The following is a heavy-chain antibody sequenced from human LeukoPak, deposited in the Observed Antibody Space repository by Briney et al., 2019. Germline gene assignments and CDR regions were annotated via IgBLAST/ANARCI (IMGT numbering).Heavy chain of an antibody. D-gene: IGHD3-16*02. CDR2: IHPTTGNP. CDR1: GYSFTNYA. Sequence: ASVKVSCKASGYSFTNYAMNWVRQAPGQGLEFMGWIHPTTGNPAYAQGFSGRFVFSSDTSVTTTYLQINDLKAEDTAVYFCARALDSLGGLSLPDYWGQGTLVTVSS. J-gene: IGHJ4*02. CDR3: ARALDSLGGLSLPDY. V-gene: IGHV7-4-1*02.